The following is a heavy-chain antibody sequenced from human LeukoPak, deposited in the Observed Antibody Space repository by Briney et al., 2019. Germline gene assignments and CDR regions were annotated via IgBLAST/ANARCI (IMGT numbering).Heavy chain of an antibody. CDR2: INPNSGGT. D-gene: IGHD3-10*01. J-gene: IGHJ4*02. CDR3: ARDLGTMVRDTPDFDY. V-gene: IGHV1-2*02. CDR1: GYTFTGYY. Sequence: GASVKVSCKASGYTFTGYYMHWVRQAPGPWLEWMGWINPNSGGTNYAQKFQGRVTMTRDTSISTAYMELSRLRSDDTAVYYCARDLGTMVRDTPDFDYWGQGTLVTVSS.